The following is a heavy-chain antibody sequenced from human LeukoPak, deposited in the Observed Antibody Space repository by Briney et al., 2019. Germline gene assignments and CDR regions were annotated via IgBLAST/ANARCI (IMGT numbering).Heavy chain of an antibody. V-gene: IGHV3-30*02. CDR3: ASSIGYSSGWPNDY. CDR2: IRYDGSNK. CDR1: GFTFSSYG. D-gene: IGHD6-19*01. Sequence: GGSLRLSCAASGFTFSSYGMHWVRQAPGKGLEWVAFIRYDGSNKYYADSVKGRFTISRDNSKNTLYLQMNSLRAEDTAVYYCASSIGYSSGWPNDYWGQGTLVTVSS. J-gene: IGHJ4*02.